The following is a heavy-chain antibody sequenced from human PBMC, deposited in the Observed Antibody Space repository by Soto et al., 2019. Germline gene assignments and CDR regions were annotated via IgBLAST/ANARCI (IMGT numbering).Heavy chain of an antibody. CDR3: ARGRSCSGGSCYGYYYYGMDV. D-gene: IGHD2-15*01. CDR1: GFTVSSNY. CDR2: IYSGGST. Sequence: GGSLRLSCAASGFTVSSNYMSWVRQAPGKGLEWVSVIYSGGSTYYADSVKGRFAISRDNSKNTLYLQMNSLRAEDTAVYYCARGRSCSGGSCYGYYYYGMDVWGQGTTVTVSS. V-gene: IGHV3-53*01. J-gene: IGHJ6*02.